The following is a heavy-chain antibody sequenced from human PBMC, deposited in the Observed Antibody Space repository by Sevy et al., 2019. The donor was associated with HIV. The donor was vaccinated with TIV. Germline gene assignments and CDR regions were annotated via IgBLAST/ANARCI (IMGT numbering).Heavy chain of an antibody. D-gene: IGHD6-13*01. CDR3: ARLPDAIAAEDYYYYYGMDV. CDR1: GFTFSSYS. J-gene: IGHJ6*02. V-gene: IGHV3-21*01. Sequence: GGSLRLSCAASGFTFSSYSMNWVRQAPGKGLEWVSSISSSSSYIYYADSVKGRLTISRDNAKNALYLQMNSLRAEDTALYYSARLPDAIAAEDYYYYYGMDVWGQGTTVTVSS. CDR2: ISSSSSYI.